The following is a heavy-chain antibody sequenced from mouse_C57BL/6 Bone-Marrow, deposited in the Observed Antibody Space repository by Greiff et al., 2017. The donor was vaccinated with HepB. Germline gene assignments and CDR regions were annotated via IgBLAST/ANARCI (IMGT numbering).Heavy chain of an antibody. Sequence: EVMLVESGGGLVKPGGSLKLSCAASGFTFSSYAMSWVRQTPEKRLEWVATISDGGSYTYYPDNVKGRFTISRDNAKNNLYLQMSHLKSEDTAMYYCAIDLGDGYLDYWGQGTTLTVSS. CDR3: AIDLGDGYLDY. CDR1: GFTFSSYA. J-gene: IGHJ2*01. V-gene: IGHV5-4*01. CDR2: ISDGGSYT. D-gene: IGHD2-3*01.